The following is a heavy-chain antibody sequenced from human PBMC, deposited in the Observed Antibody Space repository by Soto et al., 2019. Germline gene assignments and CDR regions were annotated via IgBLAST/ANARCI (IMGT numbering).Heavy chain of an antibody. CDR3: ARIQWIQLHGPDWFDP. CDR2: IYYSGST. V-gene: IGHV4-30-4*01. D-gene: IGHD5-18*01. CDR1: GGSISSGDYY. J-gene: IGHJ5*02. Sequence: QVQLQESGPGLVKPSQTLSLTCTVSGGSISSGDYYWSWIRQPPGKGLEWIGYIYYSGSTYYNPSFRSRVTIAVDTSKNQFSLKLSSVTAADTAGYYCARIQWIQLHGPDWFDPWGQGTLVTVSS.